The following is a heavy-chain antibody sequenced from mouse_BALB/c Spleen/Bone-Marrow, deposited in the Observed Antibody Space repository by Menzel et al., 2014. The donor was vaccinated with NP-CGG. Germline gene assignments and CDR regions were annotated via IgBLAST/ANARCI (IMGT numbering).Heavy chain of an antibody. CDR2: IDPANGNT. V-gene: IGHV14-3*02. CDR1: GFNIKDTY. D-gene: IGHD1-1*01. J-gene: IGHJ2*01. Sequence: EVQLQQSGAELVKPGASVKLSCTASGFNIKDTYMHWVKQRPEQGLEWIGRIDPANGNTKYDPKFQDKATITADTSSNTAYPQLSSLTSEDTAVYYCANYYYGYYFDFWSQGTTLTVSS. CDR3: ANYYYGYYFDF.